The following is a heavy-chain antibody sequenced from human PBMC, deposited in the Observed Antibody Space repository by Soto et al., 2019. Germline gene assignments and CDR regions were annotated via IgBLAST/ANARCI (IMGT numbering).Heavy chain of an antibody. V-gene: IGHV3-33*01. Sequence: QVQLVESGGGVVQPGRSLRLSCAASGFTFNTYGMHWVRQAPGKGLEWVALIFYDGSGKYYADSVKGRFAISRDNSKNTLYLQMDSLRAEDTAVYYCASQGAGYYASGAYYSPYYFDNWGQGTLVTVSS. CDR2: IFYDGSGK. CDR1: GFTFNTYG. D-gene: IGHD3-22*01. J-gene: IGHJ4*02. CDR3: ASQGAGYYASGAYYSPYYFDN.